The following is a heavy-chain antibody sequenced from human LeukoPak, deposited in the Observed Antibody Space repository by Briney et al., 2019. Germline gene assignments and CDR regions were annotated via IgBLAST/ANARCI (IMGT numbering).Heavy chain of an antibody. J-gene: IGHJ5*02. D-gene: IGHD3-10*01. V-gene: IGHV4-59*12. CDR3: ARVGVIGWFDP. Sequence: SETLSLTCTVSGGSISSYYWSWIRQPPGKGLEWIGYIYYSGSTNYNPSLKSRVTISVDTSKNQFSLKLSSVTAADTAVYYCARVGVIGWFDPWGQGTLVTVSS. CDR1: GGSISSYY. CDR2: IYYSGST.